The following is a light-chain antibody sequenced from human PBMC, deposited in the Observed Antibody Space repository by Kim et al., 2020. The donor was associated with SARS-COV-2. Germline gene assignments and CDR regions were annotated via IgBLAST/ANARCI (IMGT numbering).Light chain of an antibody. J-gene: IGLJ3*02. Sequence: ASVKLTCTLRSGHSRKAITWHQHQPEKAPRYLMKVNSDGSHIKEDGISDRFSGSSSGAERYLTISSLQSEDEADYYCQTWGTGIWVFGGGTQLTVL. CDR2: VNSDGSH. CDR3: QTWGTGIWV. V-gene: IGLV4-69*01. CDR1: SGHSRKA.